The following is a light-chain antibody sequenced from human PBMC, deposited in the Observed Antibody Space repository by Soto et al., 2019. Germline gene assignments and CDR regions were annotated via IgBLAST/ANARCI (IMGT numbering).Light chain of an antibody. V-gene: IGKV1-5*01. Sequence: DIQLTQSPSTQSASVGDRVTITCRASQTIDKKLAWYQQKPGKAPKLLIFDASTLQTGVPLRFSGSGSGTEFSLSINSLHPEDFGTYFCQQYDLYWTVGQGTKVDIK. CDR2: DAS. CDR3: QQYDLYWT. J-gene: IGKJ1*01. CDR1: QTIDKK.